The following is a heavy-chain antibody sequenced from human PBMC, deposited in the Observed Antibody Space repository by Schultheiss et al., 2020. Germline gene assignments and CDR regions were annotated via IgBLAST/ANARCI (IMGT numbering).Heavy chain of an antibody. D-gene: IGHD6-19*01. CDR3: ASLWVAGIGVADTPY. V-gene: IGHV3-30*04. J-gene: IGHJ4*02. CDR1: GFTFSSYA. CDR2: ISYDGRNK. Sequence: GGSLRLSCAASGFTFSSYAMHWVRQAPGKGLEWVAVISYDGRNKYYADSVKGRFTISRDNSKNTLYLQMNSLRAEDTAVYYCASLWVAGIGVADTPYWGQGTLVTVSS.